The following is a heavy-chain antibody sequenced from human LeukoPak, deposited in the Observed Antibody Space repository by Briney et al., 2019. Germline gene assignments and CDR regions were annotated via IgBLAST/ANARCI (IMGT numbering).Heavy chain of an antibody. Sequence: SETLSLTCTVSGGSTSSYYWTWIRQPAGKGLEWIGRIYTTGSTSYNPSLKSRVIMSVDKSKNQFSLKLSSVTAADTAVYYCARSRGGYSSGWYRGCFDYWGQGTLVTVSS. CDR2: IYTTGST. CDR3: ARSRGGYSSGWYRGCFDY. CDR1: GGSTSSYY. D-gene: IGHD6-19*01. J-gene: IGHJ4*02. V-gene: IGHV4-4*07.